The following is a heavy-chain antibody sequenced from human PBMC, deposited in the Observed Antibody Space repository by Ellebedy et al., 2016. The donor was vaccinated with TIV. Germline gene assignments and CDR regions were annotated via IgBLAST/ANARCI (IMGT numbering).Heavy chain of an antibody. CDR3: ARDGSGNWFDP. CDR1: GYTLTNFG. V-gene: IGHV1-18*01. Sequence: AASVKVSCKASGYTLTNFGITWVRQAPGPGLEWLGWISAPNRSSNYAQSIQDRPTMTTDTSTNTVYLELRNLKSDDTAVYFCARDGSGNWFDPWGQGTLVTVSS. J-gene: IGHJ5*02. CDR2: ISAPNRSS.